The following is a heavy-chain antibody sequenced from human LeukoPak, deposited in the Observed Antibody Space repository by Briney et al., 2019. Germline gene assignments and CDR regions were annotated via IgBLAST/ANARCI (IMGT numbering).Heavy chain of an antibody. Sequence: PGGSLRLSCAASGFTFSSYEMNWVRQAPGKGLEWVVKGRFTISRDNAKNSLYRQMNSLRAEDTAVYYCAKDPSVYYGDYIIRWGQGTLVIVSS. CDR1: GFTFSSYE. CDR3: AKDPSVYYGDYIIR. J-gene: IGHJ4*02. V-gene: IGHV3-48*03. D-gene: IGHD4-17*01.